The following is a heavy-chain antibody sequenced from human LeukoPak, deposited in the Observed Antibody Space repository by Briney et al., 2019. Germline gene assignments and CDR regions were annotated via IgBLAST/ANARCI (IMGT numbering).Heavy chain of an antibody. CDR1: GFTFTSSA. V-gene: IGHV1-58*02. Sequence: ASVKVSXTASGFTFTSSAMQWVRQARGQRLEWIGLIVVGSGNTNYAQKFQERVTITRDMSTSTAYMELSSLRSEDTAVYYCAASSGYYFDYYYYYMDVWGKGTTVTVSS. J-gene: IGHJ6*03. D-gene: IGHD3-22*01. CDR3: AASSGYYFDYYYYYMDV. CDR2: IVVGSGNT.